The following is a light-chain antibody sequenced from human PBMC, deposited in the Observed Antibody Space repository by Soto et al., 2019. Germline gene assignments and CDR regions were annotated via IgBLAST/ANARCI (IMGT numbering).Light chain of an antibody. J-gene: IGKJ1*01. CDR1: QSVLYSSNNKNY. V-gene: IGKV4-1*01. CDR3: QQYYSTPRT. CDR2: WAS. Sequence: DIVMTQSPDSLAVSLGERATINCKSSQSVLYSSNNKNYLAWYQQTPGQPPKLLIYWASTRESGVPDRFSGSGAGEDFSLTISSLQAEDVAVYYCQQYYSTPRTFGQGTKVEIK.